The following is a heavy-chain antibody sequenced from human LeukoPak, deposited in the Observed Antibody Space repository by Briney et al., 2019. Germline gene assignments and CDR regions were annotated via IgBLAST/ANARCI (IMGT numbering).Heavy chain of an antibody. CDR3: ARIRGGPIDY. CDR1: GFTLGTYA. J-gene: IGHJ4*02. Sequence: GGSLRLSCAASGFTLGTYAMHWVRQAPGKGLEWVAVISYDGTDTYYADSVKGRFTISRDTSKNSLYLQMNSLRAEDTAVFYCARIRGGPIDYWGQGTLVTVSS. V-gene: IGHV3-30-3*01. D-gene: IGHD3-16*01. CDR2: ISYDGTDT.